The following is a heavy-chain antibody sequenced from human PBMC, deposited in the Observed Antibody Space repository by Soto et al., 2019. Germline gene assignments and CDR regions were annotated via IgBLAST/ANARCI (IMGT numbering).Heavy chain of an antibody. Sequence: EVQLVESGGGLVEPGGSLRLSCAASGFTFTNAWVNWVRQAPAKGLEWVGRINIKTNGVTTDYAAPVKGRFTVSSDDSKNTVYLQMNSLKTEDTAMYYCMAGPYSGGRCGSVPYWGQGTLVTVSS. CDR2: INIKTNGVTT. CDR1: GFTFTNAW. J-gene: IGHJ4*02. CDR3: MAGPYSGGRCGSVPY. D-gene: IGHD2-15*01. V-gene: IGHV3-15*01.